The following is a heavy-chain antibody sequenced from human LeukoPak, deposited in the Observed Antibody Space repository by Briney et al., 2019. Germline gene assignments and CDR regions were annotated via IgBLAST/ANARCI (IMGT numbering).Heavy chain of an antibody. CDR3: AKDYGDFWSGNPNYYYYYYMDV. CDR2: IWYDGSNK. Sequence: GGSLRLSCAASGFTFSSYGMHWVRQAPGKGLEWVAVIWYDGSNKYYADSVKGRFTISRDNSKNTLYLQMNSLRAEDTAVYYCAKDYGDFWSGNPNYYYYYYMDVWGKGTTVTVSS. CDR1: GFTFSSYG. J-gene: IGHJ6*03. V-gene: IGHV3-33*06. D-gene: IGHD3-3*01.